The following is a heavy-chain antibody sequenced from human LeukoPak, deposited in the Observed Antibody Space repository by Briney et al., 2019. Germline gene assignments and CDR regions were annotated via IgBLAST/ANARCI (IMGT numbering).Heavy chain of an antibody. V-gene: IGHV3-53*01. CDR3: ARLTADGRLYFVD. CDR2: LYNTGNT. D-gene: IGHD6-13*01. Sequence: PGGSLRLSCAASGFTVNSNYLSWVRQAPGKGLEWVSTLYNTGNTYYANSVKGRFSISRDNSKNTLILQMNSLRAEDTAVYYCARLTADGRLYFVDWGPGTLVTVSS. CDR1: GFTVNSNY. J-gene: IGHJ4*02.